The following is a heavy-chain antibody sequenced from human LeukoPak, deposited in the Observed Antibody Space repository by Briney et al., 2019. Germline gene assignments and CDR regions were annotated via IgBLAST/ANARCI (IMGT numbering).Heavy chain of an antibody. D-gene: IGHD3-10*01. V-gene: IGHV4-4*07. CDR3: ARGYYYDSGSYYNYYYYMDV. Sequence: KTSETLSLTCTVSGGSISSYYWSWIRQPAGKGLEWIGRVYTSGSTNYNPSLKSRVTMSVDTSKNQFSLKLNSVTAADTAVYYCARGYYYDSGSYYNYYYYMDVWGKGTTVSISS. CDR2: VYTSGST. J-gene: IGHJ6*03. CDR1: GGSISSYY.